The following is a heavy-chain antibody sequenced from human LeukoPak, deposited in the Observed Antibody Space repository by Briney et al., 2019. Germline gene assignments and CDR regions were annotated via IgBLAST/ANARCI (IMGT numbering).Heavy chain of an antibody. V-gene: IGHV3-43*01. CDR1: GFTFDDFT. CDR3: AKSDRPPVAPFDH. D-gene: IGHD6-19*01. Sequence: GGSLRLSCAASGFTFDDFTLHWIRQTPEKGLEWVSLITWDGSGTYYADSVRGRFTISRDNTKNSLFLQMHSLRTEDTALYYCAKSDRPPVAPFDHWGQGTLVTVSS. CDR2: ITWDGSGT. J-gene: IGHJ4*02.